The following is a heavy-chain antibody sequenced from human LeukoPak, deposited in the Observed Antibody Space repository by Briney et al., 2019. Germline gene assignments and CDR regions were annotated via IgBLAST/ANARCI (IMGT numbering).Heavy chain of an antibody. D-gene: IGHD2-15*01. CDR1: GFTFSDYA. CDR2: ISYDGGNK. CDR3: AKAGGYCSAGTCYSNF. V-gene: IGHV3-30*18. J-gene: IGHJ4*02. Sequence: GGSLRLSCAASGFTFSDYAIHWVRQAPGKGLEWVAIISYDGGNKYYTDSVRGRFTISRGNSKNTLYLQMNSLRAEDTAVYYCAKAGGYCSAGTCYSNFWGQGTLVTVSS.